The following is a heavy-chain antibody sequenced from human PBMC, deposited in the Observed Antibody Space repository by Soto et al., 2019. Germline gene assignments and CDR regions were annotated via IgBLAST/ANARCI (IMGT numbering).Heavy chain of an antibody. Sequence: SLRLSCVASVFAFSSYAIHWVRQAPGKGLEWVAVISYDGSEKYYADSVKGRFSISRDNSENTLYLQMSSLRGEDTAVYYCARDLCSGGDCYSDHWGQGTLVTVSS. D-gene: IGHD2-21*02. V-gene: IGHV3-30*04. CDR3: ARDLCSGGDCYSDH. J-gene: IGHJ4*02. CDR1: VFAFSSYA. CDR2: ISYDGSEK.